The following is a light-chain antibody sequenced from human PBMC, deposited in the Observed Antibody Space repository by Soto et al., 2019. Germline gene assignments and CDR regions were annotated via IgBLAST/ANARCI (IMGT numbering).Light chain of an antibody. CDR2: DAS. Sequence: EVVLTQSPATLSLSPGERATLSCRASQSVSSYLAWYQQKPGQAPRLLIYDASNRAACIPARFSGSGSGTDFTLTISSLEPEDFAIYYCQQRLHWPPVTFGQGTRLEIK. V-gene: IGKV3-11*01. J-gene: IGKJ5*01. CDR1: QSVSSY. CDR3: QQRLHWPPVT.